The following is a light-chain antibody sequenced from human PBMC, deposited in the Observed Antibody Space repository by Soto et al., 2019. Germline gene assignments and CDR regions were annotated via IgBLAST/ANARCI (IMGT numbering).Light chain of an antibody. J-gene: IGKJ1*01. Sequence: EIVLTQSPGTLSLSPGERATLSCRASQSVISSYLAWYQQKPGQAPRLLIYGASGRATGIPDRFSGSGSGTDFTLTISRLEPEDFAVYYCQQYHNSPITFGQGTKVDIK. CDR3: QQYHNSPIT. V-gene: IGKV3-20*01. CDR2: GAS. CDR1: QSVISSY.